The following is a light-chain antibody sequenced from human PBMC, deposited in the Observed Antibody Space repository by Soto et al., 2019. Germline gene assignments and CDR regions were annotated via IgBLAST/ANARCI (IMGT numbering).Light chain of an antibody. J-gene: IGKJ3*01. CDR3: HQRSNRAPEVT. Sequence: EIVLTQSPDTLSLSPGERATLSCRASQSVSSSLAWYQQKPGQAPRLLIYDASNRATGIPARFSGSGSGSDSSFTISSLEPEDFAVYYCHQRSNRAPEVTFGPGTKVDIK. V-gene: IGKV3-11*01. CDR1: QSVSSS. CDR2: DAS.